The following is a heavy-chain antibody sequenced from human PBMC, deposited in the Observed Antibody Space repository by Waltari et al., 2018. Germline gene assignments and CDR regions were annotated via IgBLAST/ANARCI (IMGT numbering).Heavy chain of an antibody. V-gene: IGHV3-53*02. J-gene: IGHJ6*02. CDR3: ASSVTTAYYYGMDV. Sequence: EVQLVETGGGLIQPGGSLRLSCAASGFTVSRNYMSWVRQAPGKGLGWASFIYSGGSTYYAASVKGRFTISRDNSKNTLYLQMNSLRAEDTAVYYCASSVTTAYYYGMDVWGQGTTVTVSS. CDR1: GFTVSRNY. D-gene: IGHD4-4*01. CDR2: IYSGGST.